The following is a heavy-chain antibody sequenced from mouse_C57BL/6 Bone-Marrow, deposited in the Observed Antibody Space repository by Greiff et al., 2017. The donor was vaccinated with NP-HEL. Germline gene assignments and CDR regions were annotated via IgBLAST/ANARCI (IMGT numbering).Heavy chain of an antibody. CDR1: GYTFTEYT. D-gene: IGHD2-4*01. Sequence: QVHVKQSGAELVKPGASVKLSCKASGYTFTEYTIHWVKQRSGQGLEWIGWFYPGSGSIKYNEKFKDKATLTADKSSSTVYMELSRLTSEDSAVYFCARHEDSPPRYDYDESFAYWGQGTLVTVSA. V-gene: IGHV1-62-2*01. CDR2: FYPGSGSI. CDR3: ARHEDSPPRYDYDESFAY. J-gene: IGHJ3*01.